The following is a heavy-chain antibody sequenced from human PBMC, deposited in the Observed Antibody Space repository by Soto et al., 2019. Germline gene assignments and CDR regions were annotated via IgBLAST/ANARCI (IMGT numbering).Heavy chain of an antibody. V-gene: IGHV1-69*04. Sequence: SVKVSCKASGGTFSSYTISWVRQAPGQGLEWMGRIIPILGIANYAQKFQGRVTITADKSTSTAYMELSSLRSEDTAVYYCAKDRLLWFGELGSRRCNWFDPWGQGTLVTVSS. J-gene: IGHJ5*02. D-gene: IGHD3-10*01. CDR2: IIPILGIA. CDR1: GGTFSSYT. CDR3: AKDRLLWFGELGSRRCNWFDP.